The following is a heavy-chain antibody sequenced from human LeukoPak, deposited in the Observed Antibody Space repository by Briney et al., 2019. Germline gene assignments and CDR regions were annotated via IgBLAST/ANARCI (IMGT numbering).Heavy chain of an antibody. CDR2: TYYSGST. Sequence: SETLSLTCTVSGGSISSYYWSWIRQPPGKGLEWIGYTYYSGSTNYNPSLKSRVTISVDTSKNQLSLKLSSVTAADTAVYYCARQRGSWDNWFDPWGQGTLVTVSS. D-gene: IGHD6-13*01. CDR3: ARQRGSWDNWFDP. CDR1: GGSISSYY. J-gene: IGHJ5*02. V-gene: IGHV4-59*08.